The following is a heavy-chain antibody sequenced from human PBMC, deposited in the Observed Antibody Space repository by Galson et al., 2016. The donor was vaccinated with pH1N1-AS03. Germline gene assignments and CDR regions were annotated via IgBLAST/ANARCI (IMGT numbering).Heavy chain of an antibody. Sequence: SVKVSCKASGYSFSNFYMSWVRQAPGKGLEWMGIINPRGGNTSYAESLQGRLTMTRDNSATTAYMELSSLRPEDTAVYYCAIETRKTTTGGIDFWGQGTLVTVSS. D-gene: IGHD7-27*01. CDR3: AIETRKTTTGGIDF. J-gene: IGHJ4*02. V-gene: IGHV1-46*04. CDR2: INPRGGNT. CDR1: GYSFSNFY.